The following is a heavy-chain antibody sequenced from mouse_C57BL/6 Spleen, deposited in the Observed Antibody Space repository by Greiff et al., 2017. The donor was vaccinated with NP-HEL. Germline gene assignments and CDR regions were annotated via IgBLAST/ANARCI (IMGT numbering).Heavy chain of an antibody. CDR1: GYAFSSSW. CDR3: AIYYYGSSPWDY. Sequence: QVQLKESGPELVKPGASVKISCKASGYAFSSSWMNWVKQRPGKGLEWIGRIYPGDGDTNYNGKFKGKATLTADKSSSTAYMQLSSLTSEDSAVYFCAIYYYGSSPWDYWGQGTSVTVSS. D-gene: IGHD1-1*01. J-gene: IGHJ4*01. V-gene: IGHV1-82*01. CDR2: IYPGDGDT.